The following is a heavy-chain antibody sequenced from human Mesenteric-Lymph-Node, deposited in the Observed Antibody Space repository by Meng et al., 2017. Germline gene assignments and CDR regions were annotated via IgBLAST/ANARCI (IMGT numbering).Heavy chain of an antibody. CDR1: GGTFSSYA. D-gene: IGHD2-15*01. CDR3: AKGPNKGSCSPFDY. J-gene: IGHJ4*02. V-gene: IGHV1-69*13. CDR2: IIPIFGTA. Sequence: SVKVSCKASGGTFSSYAISWVRQAPGQGLEWMGGIIPIFGTANYAQKFQGRVTITADESTSTAYMELSSLRSEDTAVYYCAKGPNKGSCSPFDYWGQGTLVTVSS.